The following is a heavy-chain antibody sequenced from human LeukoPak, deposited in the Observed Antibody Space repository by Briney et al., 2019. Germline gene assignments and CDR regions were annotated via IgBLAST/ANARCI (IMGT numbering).Heavy chain of an antibody. CDR3: AKEAMVRGVITPYFDY. Sequence: PGGSLRLSCAASGFTFSSYGMHWVRQAPGKGLEWVAVISYDGSNKYYADSVKGRFTISRDNSKNTLYLQMNSLRAEDTAVYYCAKEAMVRGVITPYFDYWGQGTLVTVSS. D-gene: IGHD3-10*01. CDR1: GFTFSSYG. V-gene: IGHV3-30*18. CDR2: ISYDGSNK. J-gene: IGHJ4*02.